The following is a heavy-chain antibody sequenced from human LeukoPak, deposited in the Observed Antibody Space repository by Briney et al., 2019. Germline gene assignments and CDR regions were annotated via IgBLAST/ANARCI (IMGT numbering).Heavy chain of an antibody. D-gene: IGHD6-13*01. J-gene: IGHJ4*02. Sequence: GRSLRLSCAASGFTFNNFGVHWVRQAPGKGLEWVAFISFDGSDKNYADSAKGRFTISRDNSKNTLYLQMNSLRTEDTAMYYCAKAGSSWYWFDYWGQGTLVTVSS. V-gene: IGHV3-30*18. CDR1: GFTFNNFG. CDR2: ISFDGSDK. CDR3: AKAGSSWYWFDY.